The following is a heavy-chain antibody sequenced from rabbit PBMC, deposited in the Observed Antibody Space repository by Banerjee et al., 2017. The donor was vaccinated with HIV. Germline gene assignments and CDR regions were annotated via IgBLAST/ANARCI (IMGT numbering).Heavy chain of an antibody. CDR3: ARDTGSSFSSYGMDL. V-gene: IGHV1S45*01. J-gene: IGHJ6*01. CDR2: INAITGKA. CDR1: GFPYSDKAV. Sequence: QEQLVESGGGLVHPEGSLTLTCKASGFPYSDKAVMCWVRQAPGKGLQWIACINAITGKAVYATWAKGRFTISKTSSTTVTLQMTSLTAADTATYFCARDTGSSFSSYGMDLRGPGTLVTVS. D-gene: IGHD8-1*01.